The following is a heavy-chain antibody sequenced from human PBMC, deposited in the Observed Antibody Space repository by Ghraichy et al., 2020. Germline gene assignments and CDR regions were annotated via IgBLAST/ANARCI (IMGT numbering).Heavy chain of an antibody. D-gene: IGHD2-15*01. Sequence: ASVKVSRRTSGYIFAGYYIHWVRQAPGQGLEWIGRINPSSGFRNYARRFQGRVSMTTESSIRTAFMQLSGLRFDDTAIYYCAREFRPSYCSADSCYPKDAFDVWGQGTMVPVSS. J-gene: IGHJ3*01. CDR3: AREFRPSYCSADSCYPKDAFDV. CDR1: GYIFAGYY. CDR2: INPSSGFR. V-gene: IGHV1-2*06.